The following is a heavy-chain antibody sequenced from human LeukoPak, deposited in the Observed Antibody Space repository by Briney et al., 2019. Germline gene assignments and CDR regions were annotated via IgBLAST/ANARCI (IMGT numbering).Heavy chain of an antibody. J-gene: IGHJ4*02. V-gene: IGHV4-31*03. CDR1: GGSISSGGYS. Sequence: PSETLSLTCTVPGGSISSGGYSWSWIRQHPGKGLEWIGYIYYSGSTYYNPSLKSRVTISVDTSKNQFSLKLSSVTAADTAVYYCASSFDDSSGYYSRFFDYWGQGTLVTVSS. CDR3: ASSFDDSSGYYSRFFDY. CDR2: IYYSGST. D-gene: IGHD3-22*01.